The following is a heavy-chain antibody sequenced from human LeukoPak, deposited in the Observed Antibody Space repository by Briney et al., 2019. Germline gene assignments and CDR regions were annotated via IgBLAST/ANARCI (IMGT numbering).Heavy chain of an antibody. CDR3: AKMTTVTISYYNWFDP. CDR1: GGSISSRSYY. J-gene: IGHJ5*02. Sequence: SETLSLTCTVSGGSISSRSYYWSWIRQPPGKGLEWIGYIYYSGSTNYNPSLKSRVTISVDTSKNQFSLKLSSVTAADTAVYYCAKMTTVTISYYNWFDPWGQGTLVTVSS. CDR2: IYYSGST. D-gene: IGHD4-17*01. V-gene: IGHV4-61*01.